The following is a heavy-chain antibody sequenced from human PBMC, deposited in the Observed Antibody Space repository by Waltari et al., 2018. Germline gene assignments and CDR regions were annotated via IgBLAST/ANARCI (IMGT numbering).Heavy chain of an antibody. D-gene: IGHD3-3*01. J-gene: IGHJ4*02. Sequence: QVQLQESGPGLVKPSETLSLTCTVSGDSVVSSSWSWIRQPPGKGLEWIGYMYSGRTAKYNPSLKSRVTISVDTSKNQFSLKLTSVTAADTAMYYCARIGADFWTTYYDYWGQGTLVTVSS. CDR2: MYSGRTA. V-gene: IGHV4-59*02. CDR3: ARIGADFWTTYYDY. CDR1: GDSVVSSS.